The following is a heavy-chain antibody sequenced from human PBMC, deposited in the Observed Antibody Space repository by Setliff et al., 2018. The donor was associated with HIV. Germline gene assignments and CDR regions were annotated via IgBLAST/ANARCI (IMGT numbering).Heavy chain of an antibody. CDR2: IHNSGTT. V-gene: IGHV4-30-4*08. Sequence: PSETLSLTCTVSDASITADTFYWNWLRQPPGKGPEWIGYIHNSGTTHYNPAFESRLIISLDMSNNRFSLNLASVTAADTAVYYCARAEGDAYNSLPYFDSWGPGALVTVSS. CDR1: DASITADTFY. J-gene: IGHJ4*02. CDR3: ARAEGDAYNSLPYFDS. D-gene: IGHD1-1*01.